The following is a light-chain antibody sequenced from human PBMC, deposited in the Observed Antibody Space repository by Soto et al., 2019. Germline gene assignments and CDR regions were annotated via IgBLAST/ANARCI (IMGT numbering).Light chain of an antibody. CDR2: KAS. CDR3: QQYSNFWT. Sequence: DIQMTQSPSSLSASVGDRVTITCRANQSISSWLAWFQWKPGKAPKLLIYKASNLESGVPSRFSGSGSGTEFTLTINSLQPDDFATYFCQQYSNFWTFGQGTKVEIK. J-gene: IGKJ1*01. CDR1: QSISSW. V-gene: IGKV1-5*03.